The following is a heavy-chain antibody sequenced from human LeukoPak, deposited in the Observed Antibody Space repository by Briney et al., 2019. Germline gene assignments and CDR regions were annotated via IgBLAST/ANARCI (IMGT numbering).Heavy chain of an antibody. CDR3: ARGWVKRITIFGVDTLGAFDI. Sequence: PSETLSLTCTVSGYSFSSGNNWGWIRPPPGEGPEWIGSIYHSGSTYYNQSLKSRVSISVDTSKNQFSLKLSSVTAADTAVYYCARGWVKRITIFGVDTLGAFDIWGQGTMVTVSS. J-gene: IGHJ3*02. V-gene: IGHV4-38-2*02. CDR1: GYSFSSGNN. CDR2: IYHSGST. D-gene: IGHD3-3*01.